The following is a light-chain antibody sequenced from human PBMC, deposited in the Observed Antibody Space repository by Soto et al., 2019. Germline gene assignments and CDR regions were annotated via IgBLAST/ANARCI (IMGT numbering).Light chain of an antibody. J-gene: IGKJ1*01. Sequence: IQMTQSPSSLSASVGDRVTITCRASQSISSYLNWYQQKPGKAPKLLIYAASSLQSGVPSRFSGSGSGTDFTLTISSLQPEDFATYYCLQDYNYPWTFGQGTKVDIK. V-gene: IGKV1-6*01. CDR3: LQDYNYPWT. CDR2: AAS. CDR1: QSISSY.